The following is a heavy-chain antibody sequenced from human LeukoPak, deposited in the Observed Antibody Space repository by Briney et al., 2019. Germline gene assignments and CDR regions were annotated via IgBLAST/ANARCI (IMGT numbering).Heavy chain of an antibody. J-gene: IGHJ4*02. CDR3: ARPLWYSSGWDFDY. D-gene: IGHD6-19*01. Sequence: ASVKVSCKASGYTFTGYYMHWVRQAPGQGLEWMGWINPNSGGTNYAQKFQGRVTMTRDTSISTAYMELSRLRSDDTAVYYCARPLWYSSGWDFDYWGQGTLVTVSS. V-gene: IGHV1-2*02. CDR2: INPNSGGT. CDR1: GYTFTGYY.